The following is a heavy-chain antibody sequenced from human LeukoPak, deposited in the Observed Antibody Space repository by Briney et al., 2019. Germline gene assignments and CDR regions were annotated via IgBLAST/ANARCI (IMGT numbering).Heavy chain of an antibody. Sequence: SETLSLTCTVSGGSISSFYWSWIRQPPGKGLEWIGYIYYTVSANSNPSLRNRVTISVDTSKNQFSLKLSSVTAADTAVYYCARHSSGWYFDYWGQGTLVTVSS. V-gene: IGHV4-59*08. D-gene: IGHD6-19*01. J-gene: IGHJ4*02. CDR2: IYYTVSA. CDR1: GGSISSFY. CDR3: ARHSSGWYFDY.